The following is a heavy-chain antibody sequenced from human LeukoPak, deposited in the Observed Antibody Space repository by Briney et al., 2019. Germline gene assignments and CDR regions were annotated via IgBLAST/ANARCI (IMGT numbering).Heavy chain of an antibody. CDR1: GFTFSDYY. D-gene: IGHD3-22*01. CDR3: AKDSDSSGFFEPPDF. J-gene: IGHJ4*02. V-gene: IGHV3-11*01. Sequence: PGGSLRLSCAASGFTFSDYYMSWIRQAPGKGLEWVSYISSSGSTIYYAVSVKGRFTISRDNNKDSLFLQMSSLRPEDTALYYCAKDSDSSGFFEPPDFWGQGTLVTVSS. CDR2: ISSSGSTI.